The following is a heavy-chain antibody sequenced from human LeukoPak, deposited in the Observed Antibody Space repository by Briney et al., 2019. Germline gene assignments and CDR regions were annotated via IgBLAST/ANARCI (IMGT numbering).Heavy chain of an antibody. CDR3: ARWESHVVVTAGPAIYYYYYYMDV. V-gene: IGHV3-21*01. D-gene: IGHD2-21*02. J-gene: IGHJ6*03. CDR1: GFTFTSYT. Sequence: GGSLRLSCAASGFTFTSYTMDWVRQAPGKGLEWVSSISSSSTYIYYGDSVKGRFTISRDNAKNSLYLQMNSLRAEDTAVYYCARWESHVVVTAGPAIYYYYYYMDVWGKGTTVTISS. CDR2: ISSSSTYI.